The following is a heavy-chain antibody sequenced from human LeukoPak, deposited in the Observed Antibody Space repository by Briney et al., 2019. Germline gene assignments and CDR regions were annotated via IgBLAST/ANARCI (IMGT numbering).Heavy chain of an antibody. CDR3: ARHLGATRTFDY. V-gene: IGHV4-4*09. Sequence: SETLSLTCTVSGGSISSYYWSWIRQPPGKGLEWIGYIYTSGGTNYNPSLKSRVTISVDTSKNQFSLKLSSVTAADTAVYYCARHLGATRTFDYWGQGTLVTISS. D-gene: IGHD1-26*01. CDR1: GGSISSYY. J-gene: IGHJ4*02. CDR2: IYTSGGT.